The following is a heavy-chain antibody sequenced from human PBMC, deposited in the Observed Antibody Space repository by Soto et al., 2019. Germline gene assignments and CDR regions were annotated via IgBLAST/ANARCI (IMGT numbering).Heavy chain of an antibody. D-gene: IGHD6-13*01. Sequence: SETLSLTCTVSGVSISSGDYYWSWIRQPPGKGLEWIGYIYYSGSTYYNPSLKSRVTISVDTSKNQFSLKLSSVTAADTAVYYCARVIAAAAKGYYYYGMDVWGQGTTVTVSS. V-gene: IGHV4-30-4*01. CDR1: GVSISSGDYY. CDR3: ARVIAAAAKGYYYYGMDV. CDR2: IYYSGST. J-gene: IGHJ6*02.